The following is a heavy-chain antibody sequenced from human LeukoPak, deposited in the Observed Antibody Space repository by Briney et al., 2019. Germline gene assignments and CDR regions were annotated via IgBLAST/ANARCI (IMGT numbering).Heavy chain of an antibody. J-gene: IGHJ4*02. D-gene: IGHD5-18*01. V-gene: IGHV1-24*01. CDR1: GYTLTELS. CDR3: ATDLGRGYSYGPLGY. CDR2: LDPEDGET. Sequence: ASVKVSCKVSGYTLTELSMHWVRQPPGKGLEWMGDLDPEDGETIYAQKFQGRVTMTEDTSTDTAYMELSSLRSEDTAVYYCATDLGRGYSYGPLGYWGQGTLVTVSS.